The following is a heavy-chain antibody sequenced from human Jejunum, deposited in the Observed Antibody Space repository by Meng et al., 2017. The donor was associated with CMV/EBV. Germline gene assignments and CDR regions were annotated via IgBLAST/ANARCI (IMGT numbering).Heavy chain of an antibody. V-gene: IGHV1-18*01. D-gene: IGHD3-16*02. Sequence: QAPGQGLEWIGCTSPFNGNIHYAQIGQGRVTMTTDRSTRTAYMELSSLRSEDTAVYYCARGGGITSGGAIVTDLGYYYGMDVWGQGTSVTVSS. CDR3: ARGGGITSGGAIVTDLGYYYGMDV. CDR2: TSPFNGNI. J-gene: IGHJ6*02.